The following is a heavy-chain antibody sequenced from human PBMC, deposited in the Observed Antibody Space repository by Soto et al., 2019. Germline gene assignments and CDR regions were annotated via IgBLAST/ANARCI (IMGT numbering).Heavy chain of an antibody. CDR2: ISSIGSTK. J-gene: IGHJ4*02. CDR3: ARVFRRTYDNNGYYFDY. CDR1: GLTFISYE. Sequence: EVQLVESGGGLVQPGGSLKLSCVASGLTFISYEMNWVRQAPGKGLEWVSYISSIGSTKYYADSVNGRFTISRDNAKNSLYLQMNGLRADDSAVYYCARVFRRTYDNNGYYFDYWGQGTLVTVSS. V-gene: IGHV3-48*03. D-gene: IGHD3-22*01.